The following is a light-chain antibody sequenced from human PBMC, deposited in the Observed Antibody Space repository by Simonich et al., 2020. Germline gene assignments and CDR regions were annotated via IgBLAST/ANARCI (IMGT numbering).Light chain of an antibody. CDR3: QTWGTGINWV. J-gene: IGLJ3*02. V-gene: IGLV4-69*01. CDR1: SGHSSYA. Sequence: QLVLTQSPSASASLGASVKLPCTLSSGHSSYAIAWHQQQPEKGPRYLMKLNSDGSHSKGDGIPDRFSGSSSGAERYLTISSLQSEDEADYYCQTWGTGINWVFGGGTKLTVL. CDR2: LNSDGSH.